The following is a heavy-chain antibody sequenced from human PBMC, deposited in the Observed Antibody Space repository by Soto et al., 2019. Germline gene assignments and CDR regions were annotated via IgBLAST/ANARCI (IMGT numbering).Heavy chain of an antibody. CDR2: INPNSGGT. V-gene: IGHV1-2*04. D-gene: IGHD2-21*02. CDR1: GYTFTGYY. Sequence: ASVKVSCKASGYTFTGYYMHWVRQAPGQGLEWMGWINPNSGGTNYAQKFQGWVTMTRDTSISTAYMGLSSLRSEDTAVYYCARAWVVVTAPDYWGQGTLVTVSS. CDR3: ARAWVVVTAPDY. J-gene: IGHJ4*02.